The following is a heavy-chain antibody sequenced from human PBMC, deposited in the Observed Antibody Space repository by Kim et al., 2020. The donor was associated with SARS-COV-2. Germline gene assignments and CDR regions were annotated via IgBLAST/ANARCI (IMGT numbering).Heavy chain of an antibody. CDR1: GFTFSSYG. D-gene: IGHD1-26*01. V-gene: IGHV3-33*01. Sequence: GGSLRLSCAASGFTFSSYGMHWVRQAPGKGLEWVALIWYDGSNKYYADSVKGRFTISRDNSKNTLYLQMNSLRAEDTAVYYCARSPLEWEHWGGFDYWGQGTLVTVSS. CDR3: ARSPLEWEHWGGFDY. J-gene: IGHJ4*02. CDR2: IWYDGSNK.